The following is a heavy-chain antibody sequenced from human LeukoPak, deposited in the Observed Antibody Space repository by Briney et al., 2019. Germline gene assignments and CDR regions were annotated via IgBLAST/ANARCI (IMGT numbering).Heavy chain of an antibody. CDR2: ISGDGAKT. V-gene: IGHV3-23*01. CDR3: ARRVQPNAGPFDS. J-gene: IGHJ4*02. Sequence: GGSLRLSCAASGFTFSGCALRWVRQAPGKGLEWVAGISGDGAKTYYADSVKARFTISRDNSKNTLFLQMDRLRAEDTAVYYCARRVQPNAGPFDSWGQGTLASVS. CDR1: GFTFSGCA. D-gene: IGHD3-10*01.